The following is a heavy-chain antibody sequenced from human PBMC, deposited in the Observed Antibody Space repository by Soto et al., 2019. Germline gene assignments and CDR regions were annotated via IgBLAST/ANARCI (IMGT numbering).Heavy chain of an antibody. J-gene: IGHJ6*02. CDR3: ARDNRIPVGYYGMDV. D-gene: IGHD2-21*01. Sequence: GASVKVSCKASGYTFTGYYMHWVRQAPGQGLEWMGWINPDSGGTNYAQKFQGWVTMTRDTSISTAYMELSRLRSDDTAVYYCARDNRIPVGYYGMDVWGQGTTVTVS. CDR1: GYTFTGYY. CDR2: INPDSGGT. V-gene: IGHV1-2*04.